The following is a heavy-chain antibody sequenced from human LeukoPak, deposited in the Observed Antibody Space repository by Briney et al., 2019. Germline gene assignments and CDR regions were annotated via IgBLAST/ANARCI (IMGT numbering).Heavy chain of an antibody. Sequence: SETLSLTCTASGGSISSSDYFWSWIRQPAGKGLEWIGRINSRGSTNYNPSLKSRVTLSVDRSKNQFSLKLTSVTVADTAVYYCARYRLGWFDPWGQGTLVTVSS. J-gene: IGHJ5*02. CDR3: ARYRLGWFDP. CDR1: GGSISSSDYF. D-gene: IGHD6-25*01. CDR2: INSRGST. V-gene: IGHV4-61*02.